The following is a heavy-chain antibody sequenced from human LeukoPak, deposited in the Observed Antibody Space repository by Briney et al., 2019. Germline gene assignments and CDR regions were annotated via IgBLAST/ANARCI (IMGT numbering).Heavy chain of an antibody. CDR3: AKLGVRSSAGEDY. V-gene: IGHV3-23*01. J-gene: IGHJ4*02. Sequence: GGSLTLSCAASGFDFSTYVMYWVRQAPGKGLEWVSALYGNGEGISYADSVKGRFAISRDNSKNTLYLQMNSLRPEDTALYYCAKLGVRSSAGEDYWGQGTLVTVPS. CDR1: GFDFSTYV. D-gene: IGHD3-10*01. CDR2: LYGNGEGI.